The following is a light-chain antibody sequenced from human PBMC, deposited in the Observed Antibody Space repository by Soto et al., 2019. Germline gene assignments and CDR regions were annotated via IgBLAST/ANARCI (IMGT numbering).Light chain of an antibody. V-gene: IGKV1-5*01. CDR1: QNIRSW. CDR2: DAS. J-gene: IGKJ2*01. CDR3: QHYNGY. Sequence: DMPMTQSPTTLSASVGDRVTITCRASQNIRSWLAWYQQKPGKAPKVLSYDASTLESGVPSRFSGSGFGTEFSLTISSLQLDDFATYYCQHYNGYFGQGTKLEIK.